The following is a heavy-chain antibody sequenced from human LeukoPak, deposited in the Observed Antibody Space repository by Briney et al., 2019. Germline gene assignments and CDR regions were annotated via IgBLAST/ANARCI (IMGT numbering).Heavy chain of an antibody. CDR2: ISSSGSTI. D-gene: IGHD5-24*01. Sequence: GGSLRPSCAASGFTFSDYYMSWLRQGPGKWLEWVSYISSSGSTIYYADSVKGLFTISRDNAKNSLYLQMNSLRAEDTAVYYCARWLQSLDYWGQGTLVTVSS. CDR1: GFTFSDYY. V-gene: IGHV3-11*01. CDR3: ARWLQSLDY. J-gene: IGHJ4*02.